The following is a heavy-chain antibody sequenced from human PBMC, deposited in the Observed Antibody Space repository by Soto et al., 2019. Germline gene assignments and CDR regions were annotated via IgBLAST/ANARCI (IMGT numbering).Heavy chain of an antibody. CDR2: IWSDGSNE. CDR3: ARERTFGDNKHNYMDV. D-gene: IGHD3-10*01. Sequence: QVQLEESGGGVVKPGRSLRLSCAASEFTFSRHGMHWVRQAPGKGLQWVGVIWSDGSNEVYADSVKGRFIISRDNSKNILYLQMNSLRAEDTAVYYCARERTFGDNKHNYMDVWGTGITVTVSS. J-gene: IGHJ6*03. CDR1: EFTFSRHG. V-gene: IGHV3-33*01.